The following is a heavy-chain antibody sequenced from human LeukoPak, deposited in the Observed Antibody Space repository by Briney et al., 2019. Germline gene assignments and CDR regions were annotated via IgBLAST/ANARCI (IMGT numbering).Heavy chain of an antibody. CDR3: ARGRGAALYYYYYYMDV. D-gene: IGHD3-10*01. Sequence: PSETLSLTCAVYGGSFSGYYWSWIRQPPGKGLEWIGEINHSGSTNYNPSLKSRVTISVDTSKNQFSLKLSSVTAADTAVYYCARGRGAALYYYYYYMDVWGKGTTVTVSS. V-gene: IGHV4-34*01. CDR2: INHSGST. J-gene: IGHJ6*03. CDR1: GGSFSGYY.